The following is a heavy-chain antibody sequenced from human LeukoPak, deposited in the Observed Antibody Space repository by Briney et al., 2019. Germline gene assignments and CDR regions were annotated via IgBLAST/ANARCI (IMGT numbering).Heavy chain of an antibody. J-gene: IGHJ5*01. D-gene: IGHD3-10*01. Sequence: ASVKVSCKTSGDTFSDYTVNWVRQGPGQGLEWMGRIIPILGIATYAQKFQDRVTITADRSTSTAYMELSSLRSEDTAAYYCARGRYYGSGSKNWFDSWGQGTPVTVSS. CDR2: IIPILGIA. V-gene: IGHV1-69*02. CDR1: GDTFSDYT. CDR3: ARGRYYGSGSKNWFDS.